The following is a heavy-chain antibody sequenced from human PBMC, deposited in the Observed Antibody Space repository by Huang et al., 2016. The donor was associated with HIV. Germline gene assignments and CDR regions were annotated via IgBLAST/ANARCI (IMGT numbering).Heavy chain of an antibody. J-gene: IGHJ4*02. D-gene: IGHD2-15*01. Sequence: QLQLQESGPGLVKPSETLSLTCTVSGGSISSSSYYWGWIRQPPGKGLEWIGSIDYSGRTYHHPSRKSRVTISVDTSKNQFSPKLSSVTAADTAVYYCRGDIVVVIAATRYYFDYWGQGTLVTVSS. CDR1: GGSISSSSYY. CDR2: IDYSGRT. V-gene: IGHV4-39*01. CDR3: RGDIVVVIAATRYYFDY.